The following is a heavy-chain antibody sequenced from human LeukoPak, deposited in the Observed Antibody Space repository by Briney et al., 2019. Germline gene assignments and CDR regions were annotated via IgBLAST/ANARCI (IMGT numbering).Heavy chain of an antibody. CDR3: ARLASGSYGPLTPFDY. D-gene: IGHD1-26*01. J-gene: IGHJ4*02. CDR1: GGSISSYY. V-gene: IGHV4-59*08. Sequence: SETLSLTCTVAGGSISSYYWSWIRQPPGKGLEWIGDIYYSGSTNYNPSLKSRITISVDTSKTQFSLRLSSVTAADTAVYYSARLASGSYGPLTPFDYWGQGTLVTVSS. CDR2: IYYSGST.